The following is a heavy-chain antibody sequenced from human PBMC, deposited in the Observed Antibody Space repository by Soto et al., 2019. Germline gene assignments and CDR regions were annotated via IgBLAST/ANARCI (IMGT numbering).Heavy chain of an antibody. CDR2: IYHSGST. Sequence: SETLSLTCAVSGGSISSSNWWSWVRQPPGKGLEWIGEIYHSGSTNYNPSLKSRVTISVDKSKNQFSLKLSSVTAADTAVYYCAREPRSYGSGTLVWFDPWGQGTLVTVSS. J-gene: IGHJ5*02. V-gene: IGHV4-4*02. CDR3: AREPRSYGSGTLVWFDP. D-gene: IGHD3-10*01. CDR1: GGSISSSNW.